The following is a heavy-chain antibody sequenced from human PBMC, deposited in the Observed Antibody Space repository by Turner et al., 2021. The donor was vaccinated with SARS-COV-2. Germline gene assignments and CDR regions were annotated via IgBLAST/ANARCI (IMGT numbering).Heavy chain of an antibody. CDR3: ATGYAYCGGDCSIHY. V-gene: IGHV1-24*01. CDR2: FDPEDGET. Sequence: QVQLVQSWAEVKKPGASVKVSCQVSGYTLIELSMHWVRQAPGKGLGWMGGFDPEDGETISEQKFQGRVNMTEDTSTDTAYMELSSLRSEDTAVYYCATGYAYCGGDCSIHYWGQGTLVTVSS. J-gene: IGHJ4*02. CDR1: GYTLIELS. D-gene: IGHD2-21*02.